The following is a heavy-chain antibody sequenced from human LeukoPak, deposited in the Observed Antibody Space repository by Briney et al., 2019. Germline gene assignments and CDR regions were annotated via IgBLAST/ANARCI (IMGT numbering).Heavy chain of an antibody. Sequence: SETLSLTCTVSGGSISSYYWRWIRQPPWKGLEWIGYMYYSGSINYNPSLKSRVTISVETSKNQFSLKMSSVTAADTAMYSCARAWATAYFDYWGQGTLVTVSS. CDR3: ARAWATAYFDY. J-gene: IGHJ4*02. D-gene: IGHD2-21*02. CDR1: GGSISSYY. CDR2: MYYSGSI. V-gene: IGHV4-59*01.